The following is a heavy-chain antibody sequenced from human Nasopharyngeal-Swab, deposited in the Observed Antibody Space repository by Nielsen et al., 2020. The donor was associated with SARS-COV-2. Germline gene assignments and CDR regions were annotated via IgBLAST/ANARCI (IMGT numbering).Heavy chain of an antibody. CDR3: ARYSSSWLYYYGMDV. CDR2: INSDGSST. V-gene: IGHV3-74*01. D-gene: IGHD6-13*01. J-gene: IGHJ6*02. Sequence: GESLKISCVASGFTFSSYWMHWVRQAPGEGLVWVSRINSDGSSTSYADSVKGRFTISRDNAKNTLYLQMNSLRAEDMAVYYCARYSSSWLYYYGMDVWGQGTTVTVSS. CDR1: GFTFSSYW.